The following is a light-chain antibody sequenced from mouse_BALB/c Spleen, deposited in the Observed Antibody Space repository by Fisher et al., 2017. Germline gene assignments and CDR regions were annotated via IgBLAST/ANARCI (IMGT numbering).Light chain of an antibody. Sequence: DIVLTQTPAITAASLGQKVTITCSASSSVSYMHWYQQKSGTSPKPWIYEISKLASGVPARFSGSGSRTDFTLTINPVEADDVATYYCQQSNEDPLTFGAGTKLELK. CDR1: SSVSY. CDR3: QQSNEDPLT. CDR2: EIS. V-gene: IGKV4-86*01. J-gene: IGKJ5*01.